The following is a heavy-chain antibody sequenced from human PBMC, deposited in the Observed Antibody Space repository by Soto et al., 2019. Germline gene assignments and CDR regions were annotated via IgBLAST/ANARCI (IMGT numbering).Heavy chain of an antibody. V-gene: IGHV3-13*01. CDR2: IGTAGDT. D-gene: IGHD5-12*01. J-gene: IGHJ5*02. CDR3: VRDRSGYDHNWFDP. Sequence: PGGSLRLSCAASGFTFISYDMHWVRQATGKGLEWVSAIGTAGDTYYPGSVKGRFTISRENAKNSLYLQMNSLRAEDTAVYYCVRDRSGYDHNWFDPWGQGTLVTVSS. CDR1: GFTFISYD.